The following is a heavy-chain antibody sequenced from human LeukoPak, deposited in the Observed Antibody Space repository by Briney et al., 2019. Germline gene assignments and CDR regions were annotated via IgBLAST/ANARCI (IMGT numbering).Heavy chain of an antibody. D-gene: IGHD4-23*01. Sequence: GGSLRLSCAASGFTYSSYAMSWIRQAPGKGLDGFSAISGSGGSTYYADSVKGRFTISRDNSKNTLYLQMNSLRAEDTAVYYCANYIGDHGGKTSRDYWGQGTLVTVSS. CDR3: ANYIGDHGGKTSRDY. CDR1: GFTYSSYA. V-gene: IGHV3-23*01. CDR2: ISGSGGST. J-gene: IGHJ4*02.